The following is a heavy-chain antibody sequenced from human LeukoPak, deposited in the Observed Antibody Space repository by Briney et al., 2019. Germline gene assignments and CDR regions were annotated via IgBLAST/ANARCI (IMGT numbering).Heavy chain of an antibody. V-gene: IGHV3-30*04. CDR3: ARDGDYYDSSGYYYYYYYGMDV. J-gene: IGHJ6*02. CDR1: GFTFSSYS. Sequence: GRSLRLSCAASGFTFSSYSFHWVRQAPGKGLAWLAVISFDGSDKYYADSVKGRFTVSRDNAKNSLYLQMNSLRDEDTAVYYCARDGDYYDSSGYYYYYYYGMDVWGQGTTVTVSS. D-gene: IGHD3-22*01. CDR2: ISFDGSDK.